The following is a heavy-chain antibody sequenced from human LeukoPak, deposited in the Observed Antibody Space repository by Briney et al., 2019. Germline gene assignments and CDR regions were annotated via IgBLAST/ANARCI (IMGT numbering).Heavy chain of an antibody. CDR2: INHSGST. J-gene: IGHJ4*02. Sequence: PSETLSLTCAVYGGSFSGYYWSWIRQPPGKGLEWIGEINHSGSTNHNPSLKSRVTISVDTSKNQFSLKLSSVTAADTAVYYCARLYSGSYRRQNYFDYWGQGTLVTVSS. CDR3: ARLYSGSYRRQNYFDY. V-gene: IGHV4-34*01. CDR1: GGSFSGYY. D-gene: IGHD1-26*01.